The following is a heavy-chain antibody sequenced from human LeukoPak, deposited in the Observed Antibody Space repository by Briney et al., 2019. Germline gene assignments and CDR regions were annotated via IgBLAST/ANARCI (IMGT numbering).Heavy chain of an antibody. V-gene: IGHV3-23*01. CDR2: ISGSGGST. Sequence: GGSLRLSCAASGFTFSSYAMSWVRQAPGKGLEWVSAISGSGGSTYYADSVKGRFTISRDNSKNTLYLQMNSLKTEDTAVYYCTTDPVRQLWLNRDYWGQGTLVTVSS. J-gene: IGHJ4*02. CDR3: TTDPVRQLWLNRDY. CDR1: GFTFSSYA. D-gene: IGHD5-18*01.